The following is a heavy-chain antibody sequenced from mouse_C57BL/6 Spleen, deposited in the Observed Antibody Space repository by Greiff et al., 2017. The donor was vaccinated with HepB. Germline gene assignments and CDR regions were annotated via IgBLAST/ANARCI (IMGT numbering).Heavy chain of an antibody. J-gene: IGHJ2*01. CDR3: ARGFTAVVEGY. D-gene: IGHD1-1*01. CDR2: IYPRSGNT. CDR1: GYTFTSYG. V-gene: IGHV1-81*01. Sequence: QVTLKVSGAELARPGASVKLSCKASGYTFTSYGISWVKQRTGQGLEWIGEIYPRSGNTYYNEKFKGKATLTADKSSSTAYMELRSLTSEDSAVYFCARGFTAVVEGYWGQGTTLTVSS.